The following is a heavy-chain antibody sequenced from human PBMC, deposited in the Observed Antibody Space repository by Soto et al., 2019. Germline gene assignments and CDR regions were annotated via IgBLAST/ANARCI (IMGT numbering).Heavy chain of an antibody. Sequence: QVQLQESGPGLVKPSETLSLTCTVSGGSISTYYWSWIRQPPGKGLEWIGWIYYSGSASSNPFLKSRVTMSVDTSKNQSSLKVSSVAATETAMYFCARHIYGDYDYFDSWGQGTLVTVSS. CDR2: IYYSGSA. D-gene: IGHD4-17*01. CDR1: GGSISTYY. J-gene: IGHJ4*02. CDR3: ARHIYGDYDYFDS. V-gene: IGHV4-59*08.